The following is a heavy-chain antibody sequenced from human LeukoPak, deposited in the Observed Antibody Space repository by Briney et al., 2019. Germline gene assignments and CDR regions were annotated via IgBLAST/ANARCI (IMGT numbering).Heavy chain of an antibody. V-gene: IGHV3-7*01. CDR1: GFTFTTYW. J-gene: IGHJ4*02. CDR3: ATRNNGCPYH. CDR2: IKQDGSEE. Sequence: GGSLRLSCAAPGFTFTTYWMMWVRQAPGEGLEWVAKIKQDGSEEYYVDSVRGRFTISRDNAKNSVYLQMNSLRAEDTAVYYCATRNNGCPYHWGQGTLVTVSS. D-gene: IGHD5-24*01.